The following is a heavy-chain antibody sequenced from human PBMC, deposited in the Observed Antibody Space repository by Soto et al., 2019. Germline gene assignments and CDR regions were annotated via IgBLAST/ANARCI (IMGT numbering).Heavy chain of an antibody. V-gene: IGHV1-3*01. CDR2: INAGNGNT. Sequence: ASVKVSCKASGYTFTSYAMHWVRQAPGQRLEWMGWINAGNGNTKYSQKFQGRVTITRDTSASTAYTELSSLRSEDTAVYYCARQPYSSEAEYFQHWGQGTLVTVSS. D-gene: IGHD6-19*01. CDR3: ARQPYSSEAEYFQH. J-gene: IGHJ1*01. CDR1: GYTFTSYA.